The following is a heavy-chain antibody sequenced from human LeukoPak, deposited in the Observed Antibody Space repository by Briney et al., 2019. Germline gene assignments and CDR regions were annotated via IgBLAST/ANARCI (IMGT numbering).Heavy chain of an antibody. CDR1: GGTFSSYA. CDR2: IIPILGIA. CDR3: ARAVHSTVTHYIDY. D-gene: IGHD4-11*01. Sequence: SVKVSCKASGGTFSSYAISWVRQAPGQGLEWMGRIIPILGIANYAQKFQGRVTITADKSTSTVYMELSRLRSEDTAVYYCARAVHSTVTHYIDYWGQGTLVTVSS. J-gene: IGHJ4*02. V-gene: IGHV1-69*04.